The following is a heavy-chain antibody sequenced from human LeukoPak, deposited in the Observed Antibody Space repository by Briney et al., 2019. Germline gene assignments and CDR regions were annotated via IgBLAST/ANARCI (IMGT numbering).Heavy chain of an antibody. Sequence: ASVKVSCKASGYTFTGYYMHWVRQAPGQGLEWMGWISAYNGNTNYAQKLQGRVTMTTDTSTSTAYMELRSLRSDDTAVYYCARDLPNIVVVPAAPDYWGQGTLVTVSS. V-gene: IGHV1-18*04. D-gene: IGHD2-2*01. CDR3: ARDLPNIVVVPAAPDY. J-gene: IGHJ4*02. CDR2: ISAYNGNT. CDR1: GYTFTGYY.